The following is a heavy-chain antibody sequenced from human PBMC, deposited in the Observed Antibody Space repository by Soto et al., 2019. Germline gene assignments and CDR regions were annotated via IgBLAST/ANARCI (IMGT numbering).Heavy chain of an antibody. V-gene: IGHV3-23*01. CDR3: ARTIVGGVVHAFDF. D-gene: IGHD1-26*01. Sequence: EVQLLESGGGLVQPGGSLRLSCAASGFTFSSYAMNWVRQAPGKGLEWVSTVSDSGGSTYYADSVQGRFTISRDNSKNTLFLHMNSLGAEDTAIYYCARTIVGGVVHAFDFWGQGTLVTVSS. CDR1: GFTFSSYA. CDR2: VSDSGGST. J-gene: IGHJ4*02.